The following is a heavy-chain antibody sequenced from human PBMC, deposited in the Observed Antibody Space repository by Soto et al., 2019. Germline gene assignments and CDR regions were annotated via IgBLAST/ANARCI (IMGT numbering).Heavy chain of an antibody. CDR1: GFTFRTYA. D-gene: IGHD1-1*01. V-gene: IGHV3-23*01. J-gene: IGHJ6*02. Sequence: EVQLLESGGGLVQPGGSLRLSCAASGFTFRTYAMNGVRQAPGNGLEWVSAISGSGGSIHYADSVKGRFTISRDNSKNTLYLQMNSLRDEDTAVYHCVKGYWKGDVWGQGITVPVSS. CDR3: VKGYWKGDV. CDR2: ISGSGGSI.